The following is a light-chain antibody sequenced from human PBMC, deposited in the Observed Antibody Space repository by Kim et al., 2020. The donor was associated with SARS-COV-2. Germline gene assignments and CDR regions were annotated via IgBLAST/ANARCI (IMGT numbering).Light chain of an antibody. CDR1: KLGDKY. J-gene: IGLJ3*02. CDR3: QAWDSSTEWV. V-gene: IGLV3-1*01. Sequence: SYELTQPPSVSVSPGQTASITCSGDKLGDKYACWYQQKPGQSPVLVIYQDSKRPSGIPERFSGSNSGNTATLTISGTQAIDEADYYCQAWDSSTEWVFGG. CDR2: QDS.